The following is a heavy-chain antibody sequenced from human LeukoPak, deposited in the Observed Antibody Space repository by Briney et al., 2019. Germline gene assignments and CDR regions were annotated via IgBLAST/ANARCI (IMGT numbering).Heavy chain of an antibody. CDR2: ISYDGRHK. CDR1: GFTFSSYG. CDR3: SKTIDEAAGSHY. J-gene: IGHJ4*02. Sequence: QAGRSLRPSCTASGFTFSSYGMHWVRQAPGKGLDWVAFISYDGRHKYYADSVKGRFTISRDNSKNTVFLQMNSLRPEDTAVYYCSKTIDEAAGSHYWGQGTLVTVSS. D-gene: IGHD6-13*01. V-gene: IGHV3-30*18.